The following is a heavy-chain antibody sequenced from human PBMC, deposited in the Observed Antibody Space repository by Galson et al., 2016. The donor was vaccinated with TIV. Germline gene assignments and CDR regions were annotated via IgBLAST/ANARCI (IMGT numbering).Heavy chain of an antibody. Sequence: SLRLSCAASGFTFSIYAMSWVRQAPGKGLEWVSIISSNGGSTHYADSVKGRFTISRDNSKNTLYLQMKSLRVEDTAIYYCAKDRVWLRFGELLSDFGNWGQGNPVTVPS. CDR3: AKDRVWLRFGELLSDFGN. D-gene: IGHD3-16*01. J-gene: IGHJ4*02. CDR2: ISSNGGST. CDR1: GFTFSIYA. V-gene: IGHV3-23*01.